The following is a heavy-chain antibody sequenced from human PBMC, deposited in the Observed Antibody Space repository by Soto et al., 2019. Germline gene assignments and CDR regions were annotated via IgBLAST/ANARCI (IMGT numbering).Heavy chain of an antibody. Sequence: PGGSLRLSCAASGFTFSDSYMSWIRQAPGKGLEWISYITFSGNTVYYADSLKGRFTISRDNAKNSLYLQMNRLRAEDTAVYYCARVSWRKKYGMDVWGQGTTVTVSS. CDR1: GFTFSDSY. CDR3: ARVSWRKKYGMDV. J-gene: IGHJ6*02. V-gene: IGHV3-11*01. CDR2: ITFSGNTV.